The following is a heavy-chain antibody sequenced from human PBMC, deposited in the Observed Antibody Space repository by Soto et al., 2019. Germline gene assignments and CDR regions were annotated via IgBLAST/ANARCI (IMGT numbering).Heavy chain of an antibody. V-gene: IGHV3-23*01. Sequence: SGGSLRLSCAASGFTFSSYAMSWVRQAPGKGLEWVSAFRGDGTGAHYADSVKGRFTISRDNVKNSLYLQMNSLRAEDTAVYYCASGTNGAFFVYWGQGLLVTVSS. CDR3: ASGTNGAFFVY. D-gene: IGHD2-8*01. CDR2: FRGDGTGA. J-gene: IGHJ4*02. CDR1: GFTFSSYA.